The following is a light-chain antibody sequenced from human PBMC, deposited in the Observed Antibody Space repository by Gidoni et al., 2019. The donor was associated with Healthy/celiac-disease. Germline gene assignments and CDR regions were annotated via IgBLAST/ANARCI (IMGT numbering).Light chain of an antibody. V-gene: IGKV1-5*01. Sequence: DIQMTQSPSTLSASVGDRVTITCRASQSISSWLDWYQQKPGKAPKLLIYDASSLESGVPSRFSGSGSGTEFTLTISSLQPDDFATYYCQQYNSYSETFGQGTKVESK. CDR1: QSISSW. CDR3: QQYNSYSET. CDR2: DAS. J-gene: IGKJ1*01.